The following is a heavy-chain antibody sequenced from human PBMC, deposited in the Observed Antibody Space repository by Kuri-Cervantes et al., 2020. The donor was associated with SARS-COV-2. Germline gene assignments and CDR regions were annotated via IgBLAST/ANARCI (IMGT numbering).Heavy chain of an antibody. J-gene: IGHJ4*02. CDR2: ISAYNGNT. V-gene: IGHV1-18*01. CDR1: GYTFTSYG. Sequence: ASVKVSCKASGYTFTSYGISWVRQAPGQGLEWMGWISAYNGNTNYAQKLQGRVTMTTDTSTSTAYMELSSLRSEDTAVYYCAKQGSSWTQGFLDYWGQGTLVTVSS. CDR3: AKQGSSWTQGFLDY. D-gene: IGHD6-13*01.